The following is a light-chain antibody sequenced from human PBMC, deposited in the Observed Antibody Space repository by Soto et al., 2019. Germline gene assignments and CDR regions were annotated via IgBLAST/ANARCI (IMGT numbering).Light chain of an antibody. CDR1: QDISRY. Sequence: DIQMTQSPSSLSASVGDRVTITSRASQDISRYLNWYQHQPGKAPKLLIYVASSLQSGVSSRFSGSESGTDFSLTISSLQPEDFATYYCQQSYNTPLTFGQGTKVEIK. V-gene: IGKV1-39*01. CDR3: QQSYNTPLT. J-gene: IGKJ1*01. CDR2: VAS.